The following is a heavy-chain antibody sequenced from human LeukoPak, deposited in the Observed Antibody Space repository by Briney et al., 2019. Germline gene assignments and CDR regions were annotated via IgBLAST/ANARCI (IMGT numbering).Heavy chain of an antibody. CDR1: GGSISSYY. CDR3: ARTSGSYSNWFDP. CDR2: IYYSGST. Sequence: PSETLSLTCTVSGGSISSYYWSWIRQPPGKGLEWIGYIYYSGSTNYNPSLKSRVTIFVDTTKNQFSLKLSSVTAADTAVYYCARTSGSYSNWFDPWGQGTLVTVSS. D-gene: IGHD1-26*01. V-gene: IGHV4-59*01. J-gene: IGHJ5*02.